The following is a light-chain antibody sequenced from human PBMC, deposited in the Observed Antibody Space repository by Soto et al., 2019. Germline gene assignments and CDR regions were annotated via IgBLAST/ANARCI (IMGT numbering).Light chain of an antibody. J-gene: IGKJ4*01. CDR2: GAS. CDR1: QSVNSN. CDR3: QQYNNWPALT. V-gene: IGKV3-15*01. Sequence: IVMTQSPGTLSVSPGERATLSCRASQSVNSNLAWYQQKPGQAPRLLISGASVRATGIPARFSGSGSGTEFTLTISSLQSEDFAVYYCQQYNNWPALTFGGGTKVDI.